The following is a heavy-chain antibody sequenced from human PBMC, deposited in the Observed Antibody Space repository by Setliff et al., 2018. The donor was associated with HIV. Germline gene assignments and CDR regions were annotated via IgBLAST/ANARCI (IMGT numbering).Heavy chain of an antibody. CDR2: ISENGGRT. CDR1: GFTFDDCV. J-gene: IGHJ4*02. V-gene: IGHV3-43*02. Sequence: GGSLRLSCAASGFTFDDCVMHWVRQVPGRGLEWVSLISENGGRTNYADSVRGRFTASRDNGKNSLFLQMNSLRAEDTAVYYCVRGTLDFWGQGNLVTVSS. CDR3: VRGTLDF.